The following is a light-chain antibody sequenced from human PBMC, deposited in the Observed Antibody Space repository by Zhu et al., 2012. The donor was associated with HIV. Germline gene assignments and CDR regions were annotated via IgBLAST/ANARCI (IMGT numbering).Light chain of an antibody. J-gene: IGKJ2*01. Sequence: DIQMTQSPSTLSASVGDRVTITCRASQSVYKWLAWYQQKPEKAPKLLIYEASSLETGVPSRFSGSGSGTELTLTISSLQPDDFATYSCQQYYTPSYTFGQGTKLQIK. V-gene: IGKV1-5*03. CDR1: QSVYKW. CDR3: QQYYTPSYT. CDR2: EAS.